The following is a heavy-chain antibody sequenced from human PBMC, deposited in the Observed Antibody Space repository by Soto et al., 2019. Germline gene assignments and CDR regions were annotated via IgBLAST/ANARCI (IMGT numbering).Heavy chain of an antibody. CDR1: GFTFSSYG. D-gene: IGHD1-1*01. CDR2: IKPDGREK. V-gene: IGHV3-7*01. J-gene: IGHJ5*02. Sequence: GGSLRLSSAASGFTFSSYGMHWVRQAPGKGLEWVANIKPDGREKYYVASVKGRFTISRDNAKNSLYLQMNALRAEDTAVYYCVTQQLVPAVNWFDPWGQGTLVTVSS. CDR3: VTQQLVPAVNWFDP.